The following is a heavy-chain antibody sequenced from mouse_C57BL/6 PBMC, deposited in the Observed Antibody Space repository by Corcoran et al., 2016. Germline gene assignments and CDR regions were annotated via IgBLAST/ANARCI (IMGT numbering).Heavy chain of an antibody. CDR1: GYTFTTYG. Sequence: QIQLVQSGPELKKPGETVKISCKASGYTFTTYGMSWVRQAPGKALKWMGWINTYSGVPTYADDFKGRFAFSLETSASAAYLQIYNLKNEDTATYFCAKGTGGDYAMDYWGQGTSVTVSS. J-gene: IGHJ4*01. CDR3: AKGTGGDYAMDY. CDR2: INTYSGVP. D-gene: IGHD3-3*01. V-gene: IGHV9-3*01.